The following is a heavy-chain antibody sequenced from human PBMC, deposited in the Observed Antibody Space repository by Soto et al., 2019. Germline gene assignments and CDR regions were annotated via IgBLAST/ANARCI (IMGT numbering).Heavy chain of an antibody. J-gene: IGHJ5*02. CDR1: GGTFSSYT. V-gene: IGHV1-69*02. CDR3: ASGDPAASGTSYNWFDP. D-gene: IGHD6-13*01. Sequence: SVKVSCKASGGTFSSYTISWVRQAPGQGLEWMGRIIPILGIANYAQKFQGRVTITADKSTSTAYMELSSLRSEDTAVYYCASGDPAASGTSYNWFDPWGQGTLVTVSS. CDR2: IIPILGIA.